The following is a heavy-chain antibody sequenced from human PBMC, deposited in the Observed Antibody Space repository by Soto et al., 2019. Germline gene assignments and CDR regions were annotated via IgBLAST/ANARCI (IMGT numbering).Heavy chain of an antibody. CDR3: ARVPSSSWNWFDP. J-gene: IGHJ5*02. V-gene: IGHV4-4*07. D-gene: IGHD6-13*01. Sequence: PSETLALTCTVSGGSISSYYWSWIRQPAGKGLEWIGRIYTGGSTNYNPSLKSRVTMSVDTSKNQFSLKLSSVTAADTAVYYCARVPSSSWNWFDPWGQGTLVTVSS. CDR2: IYTGGST. CDR1: GGSISSYY.